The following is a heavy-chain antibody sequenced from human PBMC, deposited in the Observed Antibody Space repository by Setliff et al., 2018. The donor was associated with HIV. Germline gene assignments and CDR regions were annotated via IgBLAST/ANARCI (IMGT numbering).Heavy chain of an antibody. J-gene: IGHJ6*03. V-gene: IGHV3-48*03. CDR1: GFSLSLYE. CDR3: VRAPRYSGGLFYYYYMDI. CDR2: ITSDGATM. Sequence: GGSLRLSCVASGFSLSLYEMNWVRQAPGKGPEWISYITSDGATMYYGASVQGRFTVSRDNSKNSLYLQMSSLRVDDTAVYYCVRAPRYSGGLFYYYYMDIWGTGTAVTVSS. D-gene: IGHD2-15*01.